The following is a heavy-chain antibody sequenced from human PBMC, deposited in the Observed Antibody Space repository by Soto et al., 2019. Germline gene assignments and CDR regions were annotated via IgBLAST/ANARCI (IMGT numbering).Heavy chain of an antibody. CDR3: ARGRKVVATPARDDWFDP. J-gene: IGHJ5*02. D-gene: IGHD2-21*02. Sequence: QVQLVQSGAEVRRPGASVRVSCKASGYSFIDYYINWVRQAPGQGLEWMGWINPKDGATKSAQKLQDWVTMTSDTSHTTAYLDLRSDDTAVYYCARGRKVVATPARDDWFDPWGQGALVTVSS. V-gene: IGHV1-2*04. CDR2: INPKDGAT. CDR1: GYSFIDYY.